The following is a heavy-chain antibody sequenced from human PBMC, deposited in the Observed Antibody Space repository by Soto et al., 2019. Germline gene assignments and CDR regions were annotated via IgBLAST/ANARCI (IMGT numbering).Heavy chain of an antibody. CDR1: GFTFSDYE. D-gene: IGHD6-13*01. CDR3: ARRGYGSRWPNVYMDV. Sequence: EAQLVDSGGGLVQPGGSLRLSCAASGFTFSDYEMHWVRQAPGKGLEYVSGISNNGAHTDYAKSVKCRFTISRDNSENTLYLQMGSLRAEDMARYYCARRGYGSRWPNVYMDVWGKGNTVTVSS. V-gene: IGHV3-64*01. CDR2: ISNNGAHT. J-gene: IGHJ6*03.